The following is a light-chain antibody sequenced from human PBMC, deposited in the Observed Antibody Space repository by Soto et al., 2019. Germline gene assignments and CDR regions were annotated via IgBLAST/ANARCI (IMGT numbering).Light chain of an antibody. Sequence: DIQMTQSPSSVSASVGDRIIITCRASQYINSWLAWYQQKPGEAPKLLIFAASRLLGDVPSRFSGSGSGTDFTLTINNLQPEDFATYYCQQADSFPLTFGGGTKVEVK. CDR3: QQADSFPLT. V-gene: IGKV1D-12*01. J-gene: IGKJ4*01. CDR1: QYINSW. CDR2: AAS.